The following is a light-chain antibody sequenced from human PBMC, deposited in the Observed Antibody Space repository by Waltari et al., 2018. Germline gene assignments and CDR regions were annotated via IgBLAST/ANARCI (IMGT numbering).Light chain of an antibody. CDR1: QSVLYSSNNKNY. V-gene: IGKV4-1*01. J-gene: IGKJ1*01. Sequence: DIVMTQSPDSLAVSLGERATINCKSSQSVLYSSNNKNYLAWYQQKPGQPPKLLIYWASTRASGVPDRFSGSGSGTDFTLPISSLQAEDVAVYYCQQYYSTPRTFGQGTKVEIK. CDR2: WAS. CDR3: QQYYSTPRT.